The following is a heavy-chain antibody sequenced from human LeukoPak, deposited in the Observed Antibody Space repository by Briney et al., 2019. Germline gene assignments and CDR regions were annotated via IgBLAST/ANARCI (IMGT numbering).Heavy chain of an antibody. CDR1: GGSISSYY. V-gene: IGHV4-4*07. J-gene: IGHJ5*02. CDR2: IYTSGST. Sequence: PSETLSLTCTVSGGSISSYYWSWFRQPAGKGLEWIGRIYTSGSTNYNPSLKSRVTMSVDTSKNQFSLKLSSVTAADTAVYYCAREAADPRRPFVRGPNTWGQGTLVTVSS. CDR3: AREAADPRRPFVRGPNT. D-gene: IGHD6-25*01.